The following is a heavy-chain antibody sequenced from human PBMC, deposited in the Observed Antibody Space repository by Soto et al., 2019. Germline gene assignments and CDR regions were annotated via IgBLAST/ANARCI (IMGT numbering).Heavy chain of an antibody. CDR3: PKGYGISTSCGVLGA. CDR2: LNWNSANI. V-gene: IGHV3-9*01. J-gene: IGHJ5*02. Sequence: EVQLVESGGGLVQPGRSLRLSCAASGFTFDDYAMHWVRQPPGKGLEWVSGLNWNSANIGYADSVKGRFTISRENAKNSLQLQMNSLRAEATAVYCGPKGYGISTSCGVLGAWGQGTLVTVSA. D-gene: IGHD2-2*01. CDR1: GFTFDDYA.